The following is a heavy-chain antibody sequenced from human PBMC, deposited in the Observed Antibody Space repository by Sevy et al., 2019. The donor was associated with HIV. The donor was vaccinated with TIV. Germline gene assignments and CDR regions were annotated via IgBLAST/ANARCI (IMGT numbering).Heavy chain of an antibody. CDR2: ISGSGGFT. Sequence: GGSLRLSCAASGFTFKNYAMSWARQAPGKGLEWVSTISGSGGFTYYADSVKGRFTISRDNSKNTLYLQMNSLRAEDTAVYYCARQHSGSYFGLSLDFDYWGQGTLVTVSS. V-gene: IGHV3-23*01. CDR3: ARQHSGSYFGLSLDFDY. CDR1: GFTFKNYA. J-gene: IGHJ4*02. D-gene: IGHD1-26*01.